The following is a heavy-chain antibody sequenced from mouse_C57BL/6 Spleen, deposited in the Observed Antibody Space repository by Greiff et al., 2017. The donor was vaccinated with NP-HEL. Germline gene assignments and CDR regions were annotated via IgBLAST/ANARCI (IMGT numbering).Heavy chain of an antibody. CDR3: ARRGYPYAMDY. CDR2: INPSTGGT. J-gene: IGHJ4*01. D-gene: IGHD3-1*01. V-gene: IGHV1-42*01. CDR1: GYSFTGYY. Sequence: EVKLQESGPELVKPGASVKISCKASGYSFTGYYMNWVKQSPEKSLEWIGGINPSTGGTTYNQKFKAKATLTVDKSSSTAYMQLKSLTSEDSAVYYCARRGYPYAMDYWGQGTSVTVSS.